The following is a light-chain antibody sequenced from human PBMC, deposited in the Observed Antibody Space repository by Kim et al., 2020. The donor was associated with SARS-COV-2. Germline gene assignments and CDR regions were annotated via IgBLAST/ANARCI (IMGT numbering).Light chain of an antibody. V-gene: IGLV2-14*01. CDR1: SSDVGGYNY. CDR2: DVS. J-gene: IGLJ3*02. Sequence: QSALTQPASVSGSPGQSITISCTGTSSDVGGYNYVSWYQQHPGKAPKLMIYDVSKRPSGVSNRFSGSKSGNTASLTISGLQAEDEADYYCSSYTSSSWVFGGGTQLTFL. CDR3: SSYTSSSWV.